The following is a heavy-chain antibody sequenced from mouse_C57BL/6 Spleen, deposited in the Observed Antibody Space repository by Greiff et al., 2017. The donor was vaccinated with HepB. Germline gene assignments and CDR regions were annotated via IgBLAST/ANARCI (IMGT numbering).Heavy chain of an antibody. CDR1: GYSITSGYY. CDR2: ISYDGSN. CDR3: ARDLIYYYGSSPWYFDV. J-gene: IGHJ1*03. Sequence: DVQLQESGPGLVKPSPSLSLTCSVTGYSITSGYYWNWIRQFPGNKLEWMGYISYDGSNNYNPSLKNRISITRDTSKNPFFLKLNSVTTEDIATYYCARDLIYYYGSSPWYFDVWGTGTTVTVSS. D-gene: IGHD1-1*01. V-gene: IGHV3-6*01.